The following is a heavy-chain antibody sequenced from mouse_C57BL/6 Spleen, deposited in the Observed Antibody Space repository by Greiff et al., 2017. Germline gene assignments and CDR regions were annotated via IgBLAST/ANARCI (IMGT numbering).Heavy chain of an antibody. CDR1: GYTFTSYW. CDR2: IDPNRGGT. D-gene: IGHD1-1*01. Sequence: QVQLQQPGAELVKPGASVKLSCKASGYTFTSYWMHWVKQRPGRGLEWIGRIDPNRGGTKYNEKFKSKATLTVDKPSSTAYMQLSSLTSEDSAVYYCARPQFITTVVATPDWYFDVWGTGTTVTVSS. CDR3: ARPQFITTVVATPDWYFDV. V-gene: IGHV1-72*01. J-gene: IGHJ1*03.